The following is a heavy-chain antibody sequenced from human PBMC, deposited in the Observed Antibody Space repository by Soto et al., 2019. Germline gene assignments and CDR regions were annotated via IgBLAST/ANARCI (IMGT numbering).Heavy chain of an antibody. V-gene: IGHV1-8*01. Sequence: ASVKVSCKASGYTFTSYDINWVRQATGQGLEWMGWMNPNSGNTGYAQKFQGRVTMTGNTTIRTAYMELSSLRSEDTAGYYCARSSVGGVVIYDYWGQGTLVTVSS. CDR3: ARSSVGGVVIYDY. CDR1: GYTFTSYD. CDR2: MNPNSGNT. D-gene: IGHD3-3*01. J-gene: IGHJ4*02.